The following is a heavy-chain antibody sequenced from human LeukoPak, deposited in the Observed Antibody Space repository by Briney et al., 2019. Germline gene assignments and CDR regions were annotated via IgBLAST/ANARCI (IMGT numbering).Heavy chain of an antibody. CDR3: ASMARAT. CDR1: GGSISSGDFY. J-gene: IGHJ5*02. Sequence: SQTLSLTCTVSGGSISSGDFYWSWIRQHPGKGLEWIGYIYYSGTTYYSPSLKSRVTISLDTTKNQFSLKLSSVTAADTAVYYCASMARATWGQGTLVTVSS. V-gene: IGHV4-31*03. D-gene: IGHD3-10*01. CDR2: IYYSGTT.